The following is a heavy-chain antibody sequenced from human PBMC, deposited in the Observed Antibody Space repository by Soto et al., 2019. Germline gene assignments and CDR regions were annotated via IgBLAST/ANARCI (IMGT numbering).Heavy chain of an antibody. CDR3: AKDRRAGGNSAFYFDF. J-gene: IGHJ4*02. D-gene: IGHD3-16*01. CDR2: ISATGGGA. CDR1: GFKFSNYA. V-gene: IGHV3-23*01. Sequence: WGSLRLSCAASGFKFSNYAMSWVRQAPGKGLEWVSLISATGGGAYYPDSVKGRFTISRDNSHNTLYLQVHSLTAEDTAVYYCAKDRRAGGNSAFYFDFWGQGAQVTVSS.